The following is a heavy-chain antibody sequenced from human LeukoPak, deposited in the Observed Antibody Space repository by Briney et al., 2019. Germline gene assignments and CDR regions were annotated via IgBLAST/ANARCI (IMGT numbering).Heavy chain of an antibody. V-gene: IGHV3-66*01. D-gene: IGHD2-15*01. J-gene: IGHJ3*02. CDR1: GFTVSSNY. CDR3: ARGCSGGSCYSRAFDI. Sequence: GGSLRLSCAASGFTVSSNYMSWVRQAPGKGLEWVSVIYSGGSTYYADSVKGRFTISRDNSKNTLYLQMNSLRAEDTAVYYCARGCSGGSCYSRAFDIWGQGTMVTVSS. CDR2: IYSGGST.